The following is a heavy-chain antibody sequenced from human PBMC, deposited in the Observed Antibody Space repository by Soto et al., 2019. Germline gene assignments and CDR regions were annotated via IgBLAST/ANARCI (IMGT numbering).Heavy chain of an antibody. J-gene: IGHJ4*02. CDR1: GDSLSGTYW. Sequence: QVQLQESGPGLVKPSETLSLTCAVSGDSLSGTYWWSWVRQAPGGGLQWIGEISYSGPTHYDPSLMSRVTISMDKSRSEFSLTLISVTAADSASYYCARHILVTGTRGFDFWGQGILVTVSS. D-gene: IGHD6-19*01. CDR2: ISYSGPT. V-gene: IGHV4-4*02. CDR3: ARHILVTGTRGFDF.